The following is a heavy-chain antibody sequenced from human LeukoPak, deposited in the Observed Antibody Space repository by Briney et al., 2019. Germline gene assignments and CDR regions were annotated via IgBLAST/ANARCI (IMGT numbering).Heavy chain of an antibody. J-gene: IGHJ5*02. CDR1: GFTFGDYA. V-gene: IGHV3-43*02. CDR2: ISANGGGT. CDR3: AKDRGCRAGNCRVNWFDP. Sequence: GGSLRLACAVSGFTFGDYAMHWVRQVPGKGLEWVSLISANGGGTYYPDYVKVRFTISRDNSKNSMYLQMNSLRTEDAALYYCAKDRGCRAGNCRVNWFDPWGQGTLVTVSS. D-gene: IGHD2-15*01.